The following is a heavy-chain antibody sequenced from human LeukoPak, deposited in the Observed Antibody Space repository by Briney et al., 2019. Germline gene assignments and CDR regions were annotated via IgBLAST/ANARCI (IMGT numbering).Heavy chain of an antibody. CDR3: ARDPYDSGGYGAFDI. Sequence: GGSLRLSCAVSGITFSTQNMNWARQAPGKGPEWLSYISTSGDTIYYADSVKGRFTISRDNAKRALYLEMNSLRVEDTAVYFCARDPYDSGGYGAFDIWGQGTVVSVSS. V-gene: IGHV3-48*04. CDR2: ISTSGDTI. D-gene: IGHD3-22*01. J-gene: IGHJ3*02. CDR1: GITFSTQN.